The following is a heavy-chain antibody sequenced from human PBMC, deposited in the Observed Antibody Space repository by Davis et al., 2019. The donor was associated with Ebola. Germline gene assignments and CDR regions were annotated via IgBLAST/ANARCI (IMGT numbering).Heavy chain of an antibody. J-gene: IGHJ5*02. V-gene: IGHV6-1*01. CDR2: TYYRSKWYN. D-gene: IGHD6-19*01. Sequence: HSQILSLTCAISGDSVSSNSAAWNWIRQSPSRGLEWLGRTYYRSKWYNDYAVSVKSRITINPDTSKNQFSLQLNSVTPEDTAVYYCARDGTVAGTAWFDPWGQGTLVTVSS. CDR3: ARDGTVAGTAWFDP. CDR1: GDSVSSNSAA.